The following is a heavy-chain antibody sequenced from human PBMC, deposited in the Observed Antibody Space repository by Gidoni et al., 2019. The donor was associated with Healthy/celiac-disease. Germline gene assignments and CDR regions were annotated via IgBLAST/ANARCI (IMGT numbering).Heavy chain of an antibody. Sequence: QVQLVQSGAEVKKPGASVKVSCKASGYTFTSDAMHWGRQAPEQRLEWMGWINAGNGNTKYSQKFQGRVTITRDTSASTAYMELSSLSSEDTAVYYCARGWGVDYWGQGTLVTVSS. CDR1: GYTFTSDA. CDR3: ARGWGVDY. CDR2: INAGNGNT. J-gene: IGHJ4*02. D-gene: IGHD3-16*01. V-gene: IGHV1-3*01.